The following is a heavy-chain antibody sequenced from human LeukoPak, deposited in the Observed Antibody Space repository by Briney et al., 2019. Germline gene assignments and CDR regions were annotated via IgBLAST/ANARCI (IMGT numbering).Heavy chain of an antibody. J-gene: IGHJ4*02. CDR2: FDPEDGET. CDR3: AREGRIVGATTVPFDY. V-gene: IGHV1-24*01. D-gene: IGHD1-26*01. Sequence: ASVKVSCKVSGYTLTELSMHWVRQAPGKGLEWMGGFDPEDGETIYAQKFQGRVTITADESTSTAYMELSSLRSEDTAVYYCAREGRIVGATTVPFDYWGQGTLVTVSS. CDR1: GYTLTELS.